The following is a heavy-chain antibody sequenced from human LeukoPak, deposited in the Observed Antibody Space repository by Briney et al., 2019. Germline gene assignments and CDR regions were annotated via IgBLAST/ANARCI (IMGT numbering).Heavy chain of an antibody. Sequence: GGSLRLSCAASGFTFSSYAMSWVRQAPGKGLVWVSRINTDGSSTSYADSVKGRFTISRDNAKNTLYLQMNSLRAEDTAVYYCAKEGSYYYDSSDYYYPFEYWGQGTLVTVSS. CDR3: AKEGSYYYDSSDYYYPFEY. D-gene: IGHD3-22*01. V-gene: IGHV3-74*01. J-gene: IGHJ4*02. CDR1: GFTFSSYA. CDR2: INTDGSST.